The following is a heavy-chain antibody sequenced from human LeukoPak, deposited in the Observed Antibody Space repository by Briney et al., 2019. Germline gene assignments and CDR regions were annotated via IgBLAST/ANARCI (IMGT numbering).Heavy chain of an antibody. V-gene: IGHV3-9*01. D-gene: IGHD3-22*01. Sequence: GGSLRLSCAASGFTFDDYAMHWVRHAPGKGLEWVSGISWNSGSIGYADSVKGRFTISRDNAKNSLYLQMNSLRAEDTALYYCAKDISYYDSSGYPTGGAFDIWGQGTMVTVSS. CDR3: AKDISYYDSSGYPTGGAFDI. J-gene: IGHJ3*02. CDR1: GFTFDDYA. CDR2: ISWNSGSI.